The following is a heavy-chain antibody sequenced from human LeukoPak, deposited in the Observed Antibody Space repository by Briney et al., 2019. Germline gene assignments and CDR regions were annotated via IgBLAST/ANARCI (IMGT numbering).Heavy chain of an antibody. D-gene: IGHD6-13*01. CDR3: ARLSLYSSSWYPYYMDV. CDR2: IYYSGST. J-gene: IGHJ6*03. Sequence: SETLSLTCTVSGGSISSYYWSWLRQPPGKGLERIGYIYYSGSTNYNPSLKSRVTISVDTSKNQFSLKLSSVTAADTAVYYCARLSLYSSSWYPYYMDVWGKGTTVTVSS. CDR1: GGSISSYY. V-gene: IGHV4-59*01.